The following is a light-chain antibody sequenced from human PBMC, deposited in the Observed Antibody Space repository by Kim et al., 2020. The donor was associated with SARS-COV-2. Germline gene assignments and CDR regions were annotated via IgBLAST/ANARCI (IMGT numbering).Light chain of an antibody. J-gene: IGLJ2*01. CDR2: GNT. CDR1: NPNIRSGDA. Sequence: VTRPVTGGNPNIRSGDAVQWYHHLPGTAPKLLIYGNTNRPSGVPDRFSGSKSGTSASLAITGLQADDEADYYCQSYDNSLGGSGLFGGGTQLTVL. CDR3: QSYDNSLGGSGL. V-gene: IGLV1-40*01.